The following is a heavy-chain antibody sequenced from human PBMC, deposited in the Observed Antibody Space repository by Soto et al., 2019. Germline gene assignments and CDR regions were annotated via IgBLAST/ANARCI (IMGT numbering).Heavy chain of an antibody. D-gene: IGHD2-2*01. CDR3: ARVPDR. CDR1: GGYIGSGGYS. Sequence: PSETLSLTCAVSGGYIGSGGYSWSWIRQPPGKGLEWIGYIYHSGSTYYNPSLKSRVTISVDRSKNQFSLKLSSVTAADTAVYYCARVPDRWGQGTLVTVSS. J-gene: IGHJ5*02. V-gene: IGHV4-30-2*01. CDR2: IYHSGST.